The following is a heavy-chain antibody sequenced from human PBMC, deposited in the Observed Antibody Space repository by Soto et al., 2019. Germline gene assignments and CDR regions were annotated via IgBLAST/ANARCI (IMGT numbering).Heavy chain of an antibody. J-gene: IGHJ4*02. V-gene: IGHV3-23*01. CDR2: ISTSGTDT. CDR3: AKGGDVVRPGNYRDS. CDR1: GFTFINYA. Sequence: EVQLLQSGGDLLQPGGSLRLSCGASGFTFINYAMNWVRQAPGKGLDWVSAISTSGTDTYYADSVKGRFTISTNNSNNSLYVQMNNLRVEDKAVYYCAKGGDVVRPGNYRDSWGQGTLVTVAS. D-gene: IGHD2-2*01.